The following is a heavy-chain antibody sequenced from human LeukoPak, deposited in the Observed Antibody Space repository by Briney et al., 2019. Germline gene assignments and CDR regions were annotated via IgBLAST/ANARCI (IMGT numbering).Heavy chain of an antibody. D-gene: IGHD6-19*01. CDR1: GFTFSSYG. CDR2: IRSDGSDK. V-gene: IGHV3-30*02. J-gene: IGHJ4*02. CDR3: AKSQVTGWYDFDY. Sequence: GGSLRLSCAASGFTFSSYGMHWVRQAPGKGLEWVASIRSDGSDKKYADSVKGQFTISRDNSESTLNLQMNSLRPEDTAVYYCAKSQVTGWYDFDYWGQGTLVIVSS.